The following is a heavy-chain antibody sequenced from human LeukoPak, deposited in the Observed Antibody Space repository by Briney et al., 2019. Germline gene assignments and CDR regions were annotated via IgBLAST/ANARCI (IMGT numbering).Heavy chain of an antibody. CDR3: ARDREPYSSSSEFDY. V-gene: IGHV1-18*04. J-gene: IGHJ4*02. D-gene: IGHD6-6*01. Sequence: GASVKVSCKASGYSFTDYSMHWVRQAPGQGLEWMGWISAYNGNTNFAQKVQGRVTMTTDTSTSTAYMELRSLRSDDTAVYYCARDREPYSSSSEFDYWGRGTLVTVSS. CDR2: ISAYNGNT. CDR1: GYSFTDYS.